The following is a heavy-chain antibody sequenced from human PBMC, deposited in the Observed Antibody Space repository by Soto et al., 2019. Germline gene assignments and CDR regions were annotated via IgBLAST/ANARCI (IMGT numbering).Heavy chain of an antibody. J-gene: IGHJ4*02. CDR3: GRDRRFGDGYNLGFDY. CDR2: LNPNSGNT. V-gene: IGHV1-8*01. CDR1: GYTFTSYD. D-gene: IGHD5-12*01. Sequence: GASVKVSCKASGYTFTSYDINWVRQATGQGLEWMGWLNPNSGNTAYAQKFQGRVTMTRNTSISTAYMELSSLRSEDTVLFYCGRDRRFGDGYNLGFDYWGQVALVTVSS.